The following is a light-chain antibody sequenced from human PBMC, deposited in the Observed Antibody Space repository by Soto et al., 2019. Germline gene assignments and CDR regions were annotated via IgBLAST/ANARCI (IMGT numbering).Light chain of an antibody. J-gene: IGKJ2*01. CDR3: QQRSNWPRT. CDR2: DAS. Sequence: EIVLTQSPATLSLSPGERATLSCRASQSVSSSLGWYQQIPGQAPRLLIYDASNRATGIPARFSGSGSGTDFTLTISSLEPEDFAVYSCQQRSNWPRTFGQGTTLGSN. CDR1: QSVSSS. V-gene: IGKV3-11*01.